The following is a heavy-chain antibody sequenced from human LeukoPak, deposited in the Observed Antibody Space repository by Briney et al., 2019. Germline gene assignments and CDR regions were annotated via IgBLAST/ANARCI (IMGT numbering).Heavy chain of an antibody. CDR3: AKVYSYGYHDAFDI. J-gene: IGHJ3*02. V-gene: IGHV3-9*01. D-gene: IGHD5-18*01. Sequence: PGRSLRLSCAASGFTFDDYAMPWVRQAPGKGLEWVSGISWNSGSIGYADSVKGRFTISRDNAKNSLYLQMNSLRAEDTALYYCAKVYSYGYHDAFDIWGQGTMVTVSS. CDR2: ISWNSGSI. CDR1: GFTFDDYA.